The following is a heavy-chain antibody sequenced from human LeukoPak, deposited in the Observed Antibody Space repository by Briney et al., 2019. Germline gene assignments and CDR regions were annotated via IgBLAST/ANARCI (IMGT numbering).Heavy chain of an antibody. Sequence: ASVKVSCKASGYTFTSYGISWVRQATGQGLEWMGWMNPNSGNTGYAQKFQGRVTMTRNTSISTAYMELSSLRSEDTAVYYCARRGYSYEYYYYYYYMDVWGKGTTVTISS. CDR1: GYTFTSYG. CDR2: MNPNSGNT. CDR3: ARRGYSYEYYYYYYYMDV. J-gene: IGHJ6*03. V-gene: IGHV1-8*02. D-gene: IGHD5-18*01.